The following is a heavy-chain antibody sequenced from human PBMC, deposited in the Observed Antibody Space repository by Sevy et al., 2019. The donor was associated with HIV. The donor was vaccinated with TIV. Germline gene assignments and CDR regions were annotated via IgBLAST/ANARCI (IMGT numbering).Heavy chain of an antibody. D-gene: IGHD3-9*01. CDR2: IYSGGST. CDR1: GFTVSSNY. V-gene: IGHV3-53*01. CDR3: AREDDHYDILTGYLGGGAFDI. J-gene: IGHJ3*02. Sequence: GGSLRLSCAASGFTVSSNYMSWVRQAPGKGLEWVSVIYSGGSTYYADSVKGRFTISRDNSKNTLYLQTNSLRAEDTAVYYCAREDDHYDILTGYLGGGAFDIWGQGTMVTVSS.